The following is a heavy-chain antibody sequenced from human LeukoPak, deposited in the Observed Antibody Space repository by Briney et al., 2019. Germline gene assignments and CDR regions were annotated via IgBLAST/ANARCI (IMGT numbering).Heavy chain of an antibody. CDR1: GGSISNYY. D-gene: IGHD3-22*01. V-gene: IGHV4-4*07. CDR2: KYARGSS. J-gene: IGHJ4*02. Sequence: SETLSLTCTVSGGSISNYYWSWIRQPAGKGLEWIGRKYARGSSNYNPPFQSRVTMSVATYKSPFSLQLRCVGAADTAVYYCARERSGYSLFDYWGQGTLVTVSS. CDR3: ARERSGYSLFDY.